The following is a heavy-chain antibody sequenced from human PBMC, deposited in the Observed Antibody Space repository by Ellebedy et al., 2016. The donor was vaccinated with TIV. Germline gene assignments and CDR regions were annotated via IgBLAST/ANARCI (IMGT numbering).Heavy chain of an antibody. CDR2: MNPNSGNT. J-gene: IGHJ4*02. CDR3: ARGGYSYPEDFDF. D-gene: IGHD5-18*01. V-gene: IGHV1-8*01. Sequence: ASVKVSCKASGCTFTTYDINWVRQATGQGLEWMGWMNPNSGNTDYAQKFQDRVIMTRNTSISTAYMELYSLTSEDTAVYYCARGGYSYPEDFDFWGQGSLVTVSS. CDR1: GCTFTTYD.